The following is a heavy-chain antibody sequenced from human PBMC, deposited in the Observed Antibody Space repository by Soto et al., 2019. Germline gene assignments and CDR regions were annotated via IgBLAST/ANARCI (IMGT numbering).Heavy chain of an antibody. Sequence: QVQLQESGPGLVKPSETLSLTCTVSGGSISSYYWSWIRQPPGKGLEWIGYIYYSGSTNYNPSLKSRVTISVDTSKNQFPLKLSAVTAADTAVYYCARLRGKGGNAFDIWGQGTMVTVSS. CDR2: IYYSGST. V-gene: IGHV4-59*08. J-gene: IGHJ3*02. D-gene: IGHD3-10*01. CDR3: ARLRGKGGNAFDI. CDR1: GGSISSYY.